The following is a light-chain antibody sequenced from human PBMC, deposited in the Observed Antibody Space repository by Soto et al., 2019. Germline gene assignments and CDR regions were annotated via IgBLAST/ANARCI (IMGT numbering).Light chain of an antibody. CDR3: CSFTGTTIGV. CDR1: SSDVGRYNR. V-gene: IGLV2-8*01. J-gene: IGLJ2*01. Sequence: QPALTQPPSASGSPGQSVTISCTGTSSDVGRYNRVSWYQHYPGKAPKLMIYEVNKRPSEVPDRFSGSKSGNTASLTVSGLQAEDEADYYCCSFTGTTIGVFGGGTKVTVL. CDR2: EVN.